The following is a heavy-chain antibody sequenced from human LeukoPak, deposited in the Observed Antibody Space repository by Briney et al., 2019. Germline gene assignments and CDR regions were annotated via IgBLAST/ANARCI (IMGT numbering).Heavy chain of an antibody. CDR3: AKEAEMVRGVIGPQDWFDP. CDR1: GFTFSSYG. Sequence: GGSLRLSCAASGFTFSSYGMHWVRQAPGKGLEWVAVISYDGSNKYYADSVKGRFTIPRDNSKNTLYLQMNSLRAEDMAVYYCAKEAEMVRGVIGPQDWFDPGAREPWSPSPQ. CDR2: ISYDGSNK. J-gene: IGHJ5*02. D-gene: IGHD3-10*01. V-gene: IGHV3-30*18.